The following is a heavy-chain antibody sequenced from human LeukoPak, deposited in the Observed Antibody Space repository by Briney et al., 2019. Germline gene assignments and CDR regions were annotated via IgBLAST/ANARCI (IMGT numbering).Heavy chain of an antibody. V-gene: IGHV1-8*03. Sequence: ASVDVSCKASGYTFTSYDINWVRQATGQGLEWMGWMNPNSGNTGYAQKFQGRVTITRNTSISTAYMELSSLRSEDTAVYYCARGLKDIVVVPAAIQGLYYYSYMDVWGKGTTVTVSS. J-gene: IGHJ6*03. CDR3: ARGLKDIVVVPAAIQGLYYYSYMDV. CDR2: MNPNSGNT. CDR1: GYTFTSYD. D-gene: IGHD2-2*02.